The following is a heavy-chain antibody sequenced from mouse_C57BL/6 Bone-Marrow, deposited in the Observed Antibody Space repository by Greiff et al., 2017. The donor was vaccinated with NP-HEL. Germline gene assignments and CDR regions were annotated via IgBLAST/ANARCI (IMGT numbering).Heavy chain of an antibody. Sequence: VQLQQPGAELVMPGASVKLSCKASGYTFTSYWMHWVKQRPGQGLEWIGEIDPSDSYTNYNQKFKGKSTLTVDKSSSTAYMQISSLTSEDSAVYYCARCPLYYYGSHWYFDVWGTGTTVTVSS. V-gene: IGHV1-69*01. CDR1: GYTFTSYW. D-gene: IGHD1-1*01. J-gene: IGHJ1*03. CDR3: ARCPLYYYGSHWYFDV. CDR2: IDPSDSYT.